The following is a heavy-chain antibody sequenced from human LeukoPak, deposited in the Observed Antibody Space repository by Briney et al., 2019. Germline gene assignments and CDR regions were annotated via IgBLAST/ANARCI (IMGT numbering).Heavy chain of an antibody. CDR2: IYHSGIT. D-gene: IGHD2-15*01. J-gene: IGHJ4*02. CDR1: GYSISSGYY. CDR3: ARCENLGYCRM. V-gene: IGHV4-38-2*02. Sequence: SETLSLTCTVSGYSISSGYYWGWIRQPPGKGLEWIGSIYHSGITYYNPSLKSRVTISVDTSKNQFSLKLSSVTAADTAVYYCARCENLGYCRMWGQGTLVTVSS.